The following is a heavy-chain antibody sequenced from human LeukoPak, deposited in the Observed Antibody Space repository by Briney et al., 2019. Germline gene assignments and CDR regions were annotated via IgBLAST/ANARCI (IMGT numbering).Heavy chain of an antibody. J-gene: IGHJ3*02. CDR2: IYSGGST. CDR3: ARSSHYDILTGYSEEDAFDI. V-gene: IGHV3-53*01. D-gene: IGHD3-9*01. CDR1: GFTVSSNY. Sequence: GGSLRLSCAASGFTVSSNYMSWVRQAPGKGLEWVSVIYSGGSTDYADSVKGRFTISRDNCKNTLYLQMNSLRVEDTAVYYCARSSHYDILTGYSEEDAFDIWGQGTMVTVSS.